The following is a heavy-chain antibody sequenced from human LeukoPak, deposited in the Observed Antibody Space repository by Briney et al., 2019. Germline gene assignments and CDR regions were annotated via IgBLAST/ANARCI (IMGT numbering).Heavy chain of an antibody. J-gene: IGHJ6*02. CDR1: GGTFSIYA. V-gene: IGHV1-69*01. CDR2: IIPIFGTA. D-gene: IGHD1-7*01. CDR3: ARKIKDWNYGDYGMDV. Sequence: GASVKVSFKASGGTFSIYAISWVRQAPGQGLEWMGGIIPIFGTANYAQKFQGRVTITADESTSTAYMELSSLRSEDTAVYYCARKIKDWNYGDYGMDVWGQGPTVTVSS.